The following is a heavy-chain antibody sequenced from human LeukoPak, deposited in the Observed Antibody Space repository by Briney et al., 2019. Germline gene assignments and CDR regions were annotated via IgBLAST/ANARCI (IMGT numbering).Heavy chain of an antibody. CDR3: AKDPGWGGYYKA. J-gene: IGHJ5*02. Sequence: PGGSLRLSCAAAGFTFDDYAMHWVRQAPGKGLEWVSLISGDGGSTYYADSVKGRFTISIDNSKNSLYLKMNSLRTEDTALYYCAKDPGWGGYYKAWGQGTLVTVSS. CDR1: GFTFDDYA. CDR2: ISGDGGST. D-gene: IGHD3-3*01. V-gene: IGHV3-43*02.